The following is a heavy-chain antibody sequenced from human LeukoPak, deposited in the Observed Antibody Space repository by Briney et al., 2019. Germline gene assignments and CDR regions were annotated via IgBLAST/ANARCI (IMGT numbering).Heavy chain of an antibody. J-gene: IGHJ4*02. CDR2: INSDGSST. CDR1: GFTFSSYW. V-gene: IGHV3-74*01. D-gene: IGHD2-2*03. CDR3: ARDGFLGPVTAYLDS. Sequence: GGSLRLSCAASGFTFSSYWMHWVRQAPGKGLVWVSRINSDGSSTTYADSVGGRFIISRDNAKNTLYLQMDSLRADDTAMYFCARDGFLGPVTAYLDSWGQGTPVTVSS.